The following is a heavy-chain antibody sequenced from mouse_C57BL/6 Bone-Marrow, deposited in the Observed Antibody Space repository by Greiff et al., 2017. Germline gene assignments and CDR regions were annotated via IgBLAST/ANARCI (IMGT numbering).Heavy chain of an antibody. V-gene: IGHV1-76*01. Sequence: VQLQQSGAELVRPGASVKLSCKASGYTFTDYYINWVKQRPGQGLEWIARIYPGSGNTYYNEKFKGKATLTAEQSSSTAYMQLSSLTSEDSAVYVCARGQFITTVVRAMDYWGQGTSVTVSS. CDR1: GYTFTDYY. CDR3: ARGQFITTVVRAMDY. CDR2: IYPGSGNT. D-gene: IGHD1-1*01. J-gene: IGHJ4*01.